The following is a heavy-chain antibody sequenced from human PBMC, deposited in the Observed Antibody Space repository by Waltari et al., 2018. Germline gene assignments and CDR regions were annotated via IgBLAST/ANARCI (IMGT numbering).Heavy chain of an antibody. V-gene: IGHV4-38-2*02. J-gene: IGHJ4*02. Sequence: QVQLQESGPGLVKPSETLSLTCAVSDYSISSGYYWAWIRQPPGKGLEWIGTIYHSGSTYYNPSLKSRVTISVDTSKNQFSLKRRSVTAADTAVYYCAREYCSGGRCTPPYYFEYWGQGALVTVSS. D-gene: IGHD2-15*01. CDR2: IYHSGST. CDR1: DYSISSGYY. CDR3: AREYCSGGRCTPPYYFEY.